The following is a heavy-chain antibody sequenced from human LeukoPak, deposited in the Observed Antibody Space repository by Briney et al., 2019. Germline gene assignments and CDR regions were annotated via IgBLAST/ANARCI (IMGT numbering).Heavy chain of an antibody. Sequence: PSETLSLTCTVSGGSISSSSYYWGWIRQPPGEGLEWIGSIYYSGSTYYNPSLKSRVTISVDTSKNQFSLKLSSVTAADTAVYYCARVEIQLSLGYRGQGTLVTVSS. CDR1: GGSISSSSYY. CDR3: ARVEIQLSLGY. V-gene: IGHV4-39*07. CDR2: IYYSGST. D-gene: IGHD5-18*01. J-gene: IGHJ4*02.